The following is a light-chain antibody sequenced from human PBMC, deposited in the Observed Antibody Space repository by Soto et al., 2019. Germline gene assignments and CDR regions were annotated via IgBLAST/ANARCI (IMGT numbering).Light chain of an antibody. CDR3: SYFASKSNLI. V-gene: IGLV2-14*01. CDR1: IRDIGVYNL. J-gene: IGLJ2*01. CDR2: EVR. Sequence: QSALTQPASVAGSPRQSFTISCSGTIRDIGVYNLVSWYQQHPCKAPRLIFYEVRTRPSGIPLRFSASKSVNTASLTISGLQAEDEAHYYCSYFASKSNLIVGAGTKL.